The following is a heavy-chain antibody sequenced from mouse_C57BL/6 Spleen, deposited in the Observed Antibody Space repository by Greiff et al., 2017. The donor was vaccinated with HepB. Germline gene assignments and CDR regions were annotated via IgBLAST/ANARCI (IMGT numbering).Heavy chain of an antibody. CDR1: GFNIKDDY. J-gene: IGHJ1*03. CDR3: TLPNNGSSLGV. CDR2: IDPENGDT. V-gene: IGHV14-4*01. Sequence: VQLQASGAELVRPGASVMLSCPASGFNIKDDYMHWVKPMPEQGLEWIGWIDPENGDTEYASKFQGKATITADTSSNTAYLQLRGLTSEDTAGYYCTLPNNGSSLGVWGTGTTVTVAS. D-gene: IGHD1-1*01.